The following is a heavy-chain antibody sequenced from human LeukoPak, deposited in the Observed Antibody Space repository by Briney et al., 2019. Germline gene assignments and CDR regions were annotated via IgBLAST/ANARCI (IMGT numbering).Heavy chain of an antibody. CDR2: IYYSGST. D-gene: IGHD3-10*01. V-gene: IGHV4-59*01. J-gene: IGHJ4*02. Sequence: SETLSLTCTVSGGSISSYYWSWIRQPPGKGLEWIGYIYYSGSTNYNPSLKSRVTISVDTSKNQFSLKLSSVTAAATAVYYCARGLDGRFGEFDYWGQGTLVTVSS. CDR1: GGSISSYY. CDR3: ARGLDGRFGEFDY.